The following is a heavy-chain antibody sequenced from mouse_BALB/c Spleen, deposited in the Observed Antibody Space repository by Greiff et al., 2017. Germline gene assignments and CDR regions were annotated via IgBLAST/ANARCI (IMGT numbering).Heavy chain of an antibody. Sequence: EVQRVESGGGLVKPGGSLKLSCAASGFTFSDYYMYWVRQTPEKRLEWVATISDGGSYTYYPDSVKGRFTISRDNAKNNLYLQMSSLKSEDTAMYYCAREDDYDHYYAMDYWGQGTSVTVSS. CDR1: GFTFSDYY. D-gene: IGHD2-4*01. V-gene: IGHV5-4*02. CDR3: AREDDYDHYYAMDY. CDR2: ISDGGSYT. J-gene: IGHJ4*01.